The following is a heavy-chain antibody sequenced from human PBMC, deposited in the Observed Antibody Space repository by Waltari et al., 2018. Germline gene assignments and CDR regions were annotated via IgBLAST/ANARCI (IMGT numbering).Heavy chain of an antibody. D-gene: IGHD6-13*01. CDR2: IKTDGSIT. J-gene: IGHJ4*02. CDR1: GFTFSTYL. V-gene: IGHV3-74*01. CDR3: VLYSSSFLGDC. Sequence: EVQLVESGGGLVQPGGSLRLSCAASGFTFSTYLMHWVRQAPGKGLVSVYHIKTDGSITNYADSVKGRFTIARDNAKNTLFLQMNSLRAEDTAVYYCVLYSSSFLGDCWGQGTLVTVSS.